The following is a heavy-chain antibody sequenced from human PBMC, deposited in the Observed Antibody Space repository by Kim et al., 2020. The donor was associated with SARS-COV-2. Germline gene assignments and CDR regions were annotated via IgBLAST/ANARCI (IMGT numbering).Heavy chain of an antibody. D-gene: IGHD3-9*01. CDR1: GGSFSGYY. V-gene: IGHV4-34*01. CDR2: INHSGST. CDR3: ARTPPLTGYYEAIDY. Sequence: SETLSLTCAVYGGSFSGYYWSWIRQPPGKGLEWIGEINHSGSTNYNPSLKSRVTISVDTSKNQFSLKLSSVTAADTAVYYCARTPPLTGYYEAIDYWGQGTLVTVSS. J-gene: IGHJ4*02.